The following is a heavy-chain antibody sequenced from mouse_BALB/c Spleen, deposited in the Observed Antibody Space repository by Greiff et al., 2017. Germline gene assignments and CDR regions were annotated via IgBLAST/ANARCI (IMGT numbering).Heavy chain of an antibody. D-gene: IGHD1-1*01. J-gene: IGHJ1*01. V-gene: IGHV5-17*02. CDR2: ISSGSSTI. CDR1: GFTFSSFG. Sequence: EVKLVESGGGLVQPGGSRKLSCAASGFTFSSFGMHWVRQAPEKGLEWVAYISSGSSTIYYADTVKGRFTISRDNPKNTLFLQMTSLRSEDTAMYYCARLPTYGSSSYWYFDVWGAGTTVTVSS. CDR3: ARLPTYGSSSYWYFDV.